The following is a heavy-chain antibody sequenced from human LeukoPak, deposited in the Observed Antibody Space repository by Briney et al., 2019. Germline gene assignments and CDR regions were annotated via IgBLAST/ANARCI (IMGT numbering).Heavy chain of an antibody. Sequence: GRSLRLSCAASGFTFSTYGMHWVRQAPGKGLEWVAVISYDGSNKYYADSVKGRFTISRDNSKNTLYLQMNSLRAEDTAVYYCASERWNWFDPWGQGTLVTVSS. V-gene: IGHV3-30*03. CDR3: ASERWNWFDP. CDR2: ISYDGSNK. J-gene: IGHJ5*02. CDR1: GFTFSTYG.